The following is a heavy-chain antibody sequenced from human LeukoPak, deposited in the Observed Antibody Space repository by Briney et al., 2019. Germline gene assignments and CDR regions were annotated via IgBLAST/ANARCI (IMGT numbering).Heavy chain of an antibody. CDR2: IYHSGST. V-gene: IGHV4-30-2*01. CDR3: AREKNSGGLFDY. Sequence: SQTLSLTCAVSGGSISSGGYSWSWIRQPPGKGLEWIGFIYHSGSTYYNPSLKSRVTISVDRSKNQFSLKLSSVTAADTAVYYCAREKNSGGLFDYWGQGTLVTVSS. CDR1: GGSISSGGYS. D-gene: IGHD3-10*01. J-gene: IGHJ4*02.